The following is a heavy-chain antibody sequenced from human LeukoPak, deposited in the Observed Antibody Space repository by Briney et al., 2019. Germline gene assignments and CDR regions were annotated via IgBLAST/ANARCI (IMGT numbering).Heavy chain of an antibody. J-gene: IGHJ3*02. Sequence: PSETLSLTCTVSGGSISSYYWSWIRQPPGKGLEWIGYIYYSGSTNYNPSLKSRVTISVDTSKNQFSLKLSSVTAADTAVYYCARVLSGSYLRWAFDIWGQGTMVTVSS. CDR3: ARVLSGSYLRWAFDI. V-gene: IGHV4-59*01. CDR1: GGSISSYY. D-gene: IGHD1-26*01. CDR2: IYYSGST.